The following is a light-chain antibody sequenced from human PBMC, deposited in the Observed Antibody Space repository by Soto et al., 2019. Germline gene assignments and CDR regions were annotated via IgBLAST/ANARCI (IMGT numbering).Light chain of an antibody. CDR3: QQYGSSPPFT. CDR1: QTVSSTY. V-gene: IGKV3-20*01. CDR2: GAS. Sequence: DIVLTQSPGTLSLSPGERATLSCRASQTVSSTYLAWYQQKPGQAPRLLIYGASSRATGIPDRFSGSGSGTDFTLTISRLEPEDFAVYYCQQYGSSPPFTFGQGTNLEI. J-gene: IGKJ2*01.